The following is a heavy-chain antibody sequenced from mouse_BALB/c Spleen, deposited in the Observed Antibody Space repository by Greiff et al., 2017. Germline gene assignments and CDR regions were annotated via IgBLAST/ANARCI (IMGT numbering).Heavy chain of an antibody. J-gene: IGHJ2*01. CDR2: ISSGGST. D-gene: IGHD1-2*01. CDR1: GFTFSSYA. Sequence: DVMLVESGGGLVKPGGSLKLSCAASGFTFSSYAMSWVRQTPEKRLEWVASISSGGSTYYPDSVKGRFTISRDNARNILYLQMSSLRSEDTAKYYCTRGDTTASFDYWGQGTTLTVSS. CDR3: TRGDTTASFDY. V-gene: IGHV5-6-5*01.